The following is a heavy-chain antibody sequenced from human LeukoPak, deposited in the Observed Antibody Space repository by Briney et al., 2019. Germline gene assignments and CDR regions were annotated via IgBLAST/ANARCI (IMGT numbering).Heavy chain of an antibody. CDR1: GYTFTGYY. CDR3: ARTYYYDSSGYNY. J-gene: IGHJ4*02. Sequence: ASVKVSCKASGYTFTGYYMHWVRQAPGQGLEWMGWINPNSGDTNYAQKFQGRVTMTRDTSISTAYMELSRLRSDDTAVYYCARTYYYDSSGYNYWGQGTLVTVSS. CDR2: INPNSGDT. D-gene: IGHD3-22*01. V-gene: IGHV1-2*02.